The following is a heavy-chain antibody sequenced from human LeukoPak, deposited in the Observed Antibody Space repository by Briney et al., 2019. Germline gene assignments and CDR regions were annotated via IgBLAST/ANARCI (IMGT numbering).Heavy chain of an antibody. Sequence: ASXKVSGKASGYTFTSYDIKGVRQATGQGEEGRGGRNPNSGKTGYAQKFQGRVTMTRNSYISKAYMELRRQRARDTAVCYCSRGLENYFDRSGYDYWGQGTLVTVSS. D-gene: IGHD3-22*01. CDR2: RNPNSGKT. V-gene: IGHV1-8*01. CDR3: SRGLENYFDRSGYDY. CDR1: GYTFTSYD. J-gene: IGHJ4*02.